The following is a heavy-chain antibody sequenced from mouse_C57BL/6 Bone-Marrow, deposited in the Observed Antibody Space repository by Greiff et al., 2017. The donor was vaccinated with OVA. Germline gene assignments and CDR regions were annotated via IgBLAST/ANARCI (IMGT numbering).Heavy chain of an antibody. CDR2: IDPSDSYT. V-gene: IGHV1-69*01. CDR1: GYTFTSYW. Sequence: QVQLKQPGAELVMPGASVKLSCKASGYTFTSYWMHWVKQRPGQGLEWIGEIDPSDSYTNYNQKFKGKSTLTVDKSSSTAYMQLSSLTSEDSAVYYCARRRNGPYYFDYWGQGTTLTVSS. CDR3: ARRRNGPYYFDY. J-gene: IGHJ2*01.